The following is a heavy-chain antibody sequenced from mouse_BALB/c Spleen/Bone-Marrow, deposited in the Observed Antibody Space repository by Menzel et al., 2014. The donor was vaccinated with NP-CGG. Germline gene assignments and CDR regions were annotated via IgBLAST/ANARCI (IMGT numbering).Heavy chain of an antibody. J-gene: IGHJ2*01. D-gene: IGHD1-1*01. V-gene: IGHV14-3*02. CDR3: ARYYYGTRYYFDY. Sequence: EVKLVESGAELVKPGASVRLSCTASGFNIKDTYMHWVKQRPEQGLEWTGRIDPANGNTKYDPKFQGKATITADTSSNTAYLQLNSLTSEDTAVYYCARYYYGTRYYFDYWGQGTTLTVSS. CDR1: GFNIKDTY. CDR2: IDPANGNT.